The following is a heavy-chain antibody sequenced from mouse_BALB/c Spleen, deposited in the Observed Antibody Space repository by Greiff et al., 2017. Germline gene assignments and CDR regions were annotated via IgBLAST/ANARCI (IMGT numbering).Heavy chain of an antibody. CDR3: ARGGYGNNPDAY. CDR2: ILPGSGST. V-gene: IGHV1-9*01. J-gene: IGHJ3*01. D-gene: IGHD2-10*02. Sequence: QVQLKQSGAELMKPGASVKISCKATGYTFSSYWIEWVKQRPGHGLEWIGEILPGSGSTNYNEKFKGKATFTADTSSNTAYMQLSSLTSEDSAVYYCARGGYGNNPDAYWGQGTLVTVSA. CDR1: GYTFSSYW.